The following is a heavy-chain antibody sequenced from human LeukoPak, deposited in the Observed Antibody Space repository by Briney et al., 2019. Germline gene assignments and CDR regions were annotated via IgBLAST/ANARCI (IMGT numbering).Heavy chain of an antibody. CDR2: IIPIFGTA. CDR1: GGTFSSYA. D-gene: IGHD6-19*01. V-gene: IGHV1-69*13. J-gene: IGHJ2*01. Sequence: SVKVSCKASGGTFSSYAISWVRQAPGQGLEWMGGIIPIFGTANYAQKFQGRVTITADESTSTAYMELSSLRSEDTAVYYCARVLAVAGPSYWYFDLWGRGTLVTVSS. CDR3: ARVLAVAGPSYWYFDL.